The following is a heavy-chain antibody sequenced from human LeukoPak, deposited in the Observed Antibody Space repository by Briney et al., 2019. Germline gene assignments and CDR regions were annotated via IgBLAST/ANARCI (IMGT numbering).Heavy chain of an antibody. D-gene: IGHD2-2*01. CDR3: ARICSSTSCLIDY. V-gene: IGHV4-39*01. CDR2: IYYSGST. CDR1: GGSVSSSSYY. J-gene: IGHJ4*02. Sequence: SETLSLTCTVSGGSVSSSSYYWGWIRQPPGKGLEWIGSIYYSGSTYYNPSLKSRVTISVDTSKNQFSLKLSSVTAADTAVYYCARICSSTSCLIDYWGQGTLVTVSS.